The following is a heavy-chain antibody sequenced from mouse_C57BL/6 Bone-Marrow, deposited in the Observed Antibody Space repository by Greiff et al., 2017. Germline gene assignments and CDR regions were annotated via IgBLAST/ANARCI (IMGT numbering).Heavy chain of an antibody. Sequence: EVQGVESGGGLVKPGGSLTLSCAASGFTFSSYAMAWVRQTPEKRLEWVATISDGGSYTYYPDNVKGRFTISRDHAKNNLYLQMSHLKSEDTAMYYCARSWFAYWGQGTLVTVSA. CDR2: ISDGGSYT. CDR1: GFTFSSYA. CDR3: ARSWFAY. J-gene: IGHJ3*01. V-gene: IGHV5-4*01.